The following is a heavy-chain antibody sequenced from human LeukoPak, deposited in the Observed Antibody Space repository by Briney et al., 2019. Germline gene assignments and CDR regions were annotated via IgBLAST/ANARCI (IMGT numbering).Heavy chain of an antibody. Sequence: SETLSLTCTVSGVSISGHYWSWIRQPPGKGLEWVAYIYYTGATNHNPSLKSRVTISVDTSKNQFSLRLSSVTAADTAVYYCARLQGDSTAVYDYWGQGTLVSVSS. J-gene: IGHJ4*02. D-gene: IGHD2-21*01. CDR1: GVSISGHY. V-gene: IGHV4-59*11. CDR3: ARLQGDSTAVYDY. CDR2: IYYTGAT.